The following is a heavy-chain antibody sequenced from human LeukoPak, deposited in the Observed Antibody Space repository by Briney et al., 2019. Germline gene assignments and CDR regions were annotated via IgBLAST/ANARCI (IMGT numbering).Heavy chain of an antibody. J-gene: IGHJ4*02. D-gene: IGHD6-19*01. V-gene: IGHV6-1*01. CDR3: AFKSAVAGDFDY. Sequence: SQTLSLTCAISGDSVSSNSAAWNWIRQSPSRGLEWLGRTYYRSKWYNDYAVSVKSRITINPDTSKNQFSLKLSSVTAADTAVYYCAFKSAVAGDFDYWGQGTLVTVSS. CDR1: GDSVSSNSAA. CDR2: TYYRSKWYN.